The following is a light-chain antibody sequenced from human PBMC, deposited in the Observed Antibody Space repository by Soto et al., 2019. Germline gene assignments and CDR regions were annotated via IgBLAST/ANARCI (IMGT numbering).Light chain of an antibody. CDR3: QSYDSRLSDYV. J-gene: IGLJ1*01. Sequence: QSVLTQPPSVSGAPGQRVTISCTGSSSNIGADYDVHWYQQFPGTAPKLLMYGNDDRPSGVPDRFSGSKSGTSAALAITGLQAEDEADYFCQSYDSRLSDYVFGTGTKLTVL. V-gene: IGLV1-40*01. CDR2: GND. CDR1: SSNIGADYD.